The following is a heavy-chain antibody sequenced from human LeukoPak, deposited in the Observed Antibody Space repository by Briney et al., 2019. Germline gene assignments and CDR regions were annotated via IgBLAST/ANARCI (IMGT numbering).Heavy chain of an antibody. J-gene: IGHJ4*02. CDR1: GFTFSSYA. Sequence: GGSLRISCAAAGFTFSSYAMSWVRQAPGKGREWVSAIIGSGSSTYYADSVKGRFTISRDNSKNTLFLQMNSLRAEDTAVYYCAKDRAQQLVLDFWGQGTLVTVSS. D-gene: IGHD6-13*01. CDR2: IIGSGSST. CDR3: AKDRAQQLVLDF. V-gene: IGHV3-23*01.